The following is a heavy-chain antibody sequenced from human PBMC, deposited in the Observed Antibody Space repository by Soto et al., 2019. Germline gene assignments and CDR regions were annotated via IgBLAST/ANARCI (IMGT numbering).Heavy chain of an antibody. J-gene: IGHJ4*02. CDR1: GGSFSGYY. CDR3: ARELRVAARPGRYFDY. CDR2: INHSGST. D-gene: IGHD6-6*01. Sequence: QVQLQQWGAGLLKPSETLSLTCAVYGGSFSGYYWSWIRQPPGKGLEWIGEINHSGSTNYNPSLQSRVTISIDTSKNQFSLKLGSVTAADTAVYYCARELRVAARPGRYFDYWGQGTLVTVSS. V-gene: IGHV4-34*01.